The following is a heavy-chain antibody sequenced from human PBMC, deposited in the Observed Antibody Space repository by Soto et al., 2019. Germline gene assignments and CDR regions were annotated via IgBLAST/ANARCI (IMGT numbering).Heavy chain of an antibody. D-gene: IGHD3-16*01. CDR2: LSYDGNNE. CDR1: GFTFSRYA. CDR3: ARDDSDDYVWGTYKGFDF. Sequence: VGSLRLSCAASGFTFSRYAMHWVRQAPGKGLEWVSVLSYDGNNEYYRDAVKGRFTISRDNSKNTLYLQMNSLTPEDTAVYFCARDDSDDYVWGTYKGFDFWGQGTLVTVSS. J-gene: IGHJ4*02. V-gene: IGHV3-30-3*01.